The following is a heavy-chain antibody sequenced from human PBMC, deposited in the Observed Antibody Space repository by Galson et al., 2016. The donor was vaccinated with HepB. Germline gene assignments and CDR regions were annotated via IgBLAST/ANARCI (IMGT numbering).Heavy chain of an antibody. Sequence: ETLSLTCTVSGGSISGYYWSWIRQPPGKGLEWMAHIYDSGSTNYNPSLKSRVTISVDTSKNPFSLRLSSVTAADTAVYYCARALKAVDCTGGSCYNGPLLFDYWGQGTLVTVSS. CDR2: IYDSGST. CDR3: ARALKAVDCTGGSCYNGPLLFDY. D-gene: IGHD2-15*01. V-gene: IGHV4-59*01. CDR1: GGSISGYY. J-gene: IGHJ4*02.